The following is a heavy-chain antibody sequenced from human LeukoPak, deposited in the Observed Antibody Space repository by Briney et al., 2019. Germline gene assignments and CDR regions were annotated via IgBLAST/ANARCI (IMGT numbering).Heavy chain of an antibody. CDR2: IRYDGSNK. Sequence: GGSLRLSCAASGFTFSSYGMHWVRQAPGKGLEWVAFIRYDGSNKYYADSVKGRFTISRDNSKNTLYLQMNSLRAEDTAVYYCAKEAALAVAGTLVDYWGQGTLVTVSS. CDR1: GFTFSSYG. J-gene: IGHJ4*02. V-gene: IGHV3-30*02. CDR3: AKEAALAVAGTLVDY. D-gene: IGHD6-19*01.